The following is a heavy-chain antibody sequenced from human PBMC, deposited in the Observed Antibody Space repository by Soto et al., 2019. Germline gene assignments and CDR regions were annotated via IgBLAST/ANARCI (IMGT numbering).Heavy chain of an antibody. V-gene: IGHV5-51*01. J-gene: IGHJ3*02. CDR3: ARIYGDYGQEDAFDI. CDR1: GYSFTSYW. D-gene: IGHD4-17*01. CDR2: IYPGDSDT. Sequence: GESLKISCKGSGYSFTSYWIGWVRQMPGKGLEWMGIIYPGDSDTRYSPSFQGQVTISADKSISTAYLQWSSLKASDTAMYYCARIYGDYGQEDAFDIWGQGTMVTVSS.